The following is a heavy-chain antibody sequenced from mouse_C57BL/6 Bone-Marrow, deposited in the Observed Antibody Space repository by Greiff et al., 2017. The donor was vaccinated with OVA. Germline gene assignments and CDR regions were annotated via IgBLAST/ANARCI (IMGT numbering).Heavy chain of an antibody. J-gene: IGHJ3*01. Sequence: QVQLQQPGAELVMPGASVKLSCKASGYTFTSYWMHWVKQRPGQGLEWIGVIDPSDSYTNYNQKFKGKSTLTVDKSSSTAYMQLSSLTSEDSSVYYCAREEYYGSSIDYWGQGTLVTVSA. V-gene: IGHV1-69*01. CDR2: IDPSDSYT. CDR3: AREEYYGSSIDY. D-gene: IGHD1-1*01. CDR1: GYTFTSYW.